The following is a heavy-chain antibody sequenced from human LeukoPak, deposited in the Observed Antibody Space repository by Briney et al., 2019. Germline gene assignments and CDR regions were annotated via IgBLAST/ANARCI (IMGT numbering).Heavy chain of an antibody. CDR3: ARDRSGGSCYSSLPNLGFDP. J-gene: IGHJ5*02. CDR1: GYTFTGYY. CDR2: INPNSGGT. D-gene: IGHD2-15*01. Sequence: ASVKVSCKASGYTFTGYYMHWVRQAPGQGLEWMGRINPNSGGTNYAQKFQGRVTMTRDTSISTAYMELSRLRSDDTAVYYCARDRSGGSCYSSLPNLGFDPWGQGTLVTVSS. V-gene: IGHV1-2*06.